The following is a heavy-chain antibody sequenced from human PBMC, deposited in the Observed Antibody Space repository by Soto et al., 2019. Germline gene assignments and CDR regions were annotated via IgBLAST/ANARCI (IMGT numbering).Heavy chain of an antibody. CDR3: GGPTRFIITSSFQPLDC. D-gene: IGHD2-2*01. Sequence: GESLKISCKGSGYSFTSYWISWVRQMPGKGLEWMGRIDPSDSYTNYSPSFQGHVTISADKSISTAYLQWSSLKASDTAMYYCGGPTRFIITSSFQPLDCGGEGTLVTVPS. CDR2: IDPSDSYT. J-gene: IGHJ4*02. CDR1: GYSFTSYW. V-gene: IGHV5-10-1*01.